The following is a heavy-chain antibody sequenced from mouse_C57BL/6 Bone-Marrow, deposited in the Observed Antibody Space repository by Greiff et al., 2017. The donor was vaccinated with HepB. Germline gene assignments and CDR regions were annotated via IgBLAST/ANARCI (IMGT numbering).Heavy chain of an antibody. J-gene: IGHJ1*03. CDR3: ARPTANWYFDV. D-gene: IGHD1-2*01. Sequence: QVQLQQPGAELVKPGASVKLSCKASGYTFTSYWMQWVNQRPGQGLAWIGELDPSDSYNNSNQKLKGKATLTVDPSSRTAYMQLSSLTSEDSAVYYCARPTANWYFDVWGTGTTVTVSS. V-gene: IGHV1-50*01. CDR1: GYTFTSYW. CDR2: LDPSDSYN.